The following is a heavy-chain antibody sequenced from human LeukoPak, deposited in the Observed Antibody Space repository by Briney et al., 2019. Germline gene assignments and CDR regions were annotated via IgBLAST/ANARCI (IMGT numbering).Heavy chain of an antibody. J-gene: IGHJ4*02. V-gene: IGHV3-13*01. CDR3: ARDPWGASGL. Sequence: GGSLRLSCAASGFTFSSYDMHWVRQATGKGLEWVSAIGTAGDTYYPGSVKGRFTISRDNAKNSLYLQLSSLRAEDTALYYCARDPWGASGLWGQGTLVIVSS. D-gene: IGHD1-26*01. CDR1: GFTFSSYD. CDR2: IGTAGDT.